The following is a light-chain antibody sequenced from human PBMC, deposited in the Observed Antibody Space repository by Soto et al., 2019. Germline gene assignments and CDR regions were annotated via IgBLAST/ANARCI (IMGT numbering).Light chain of an antibody. CDR2: KGS. CDR1: QTISSW. J-gene: IGKJ1*01. V-gene: IGKV1-5*03. Sequence: DIQMTQSPSTLSGSVGDRVTITCRASQTISSWLAWYQQKPGKAPKLLIYKGSTLKSGVPSRFSGSGSGTEFTLTISSLQPDDFATYYCQHCNSYSEAFGQGTKVDIK. CDR3: QHCNSYSEA.